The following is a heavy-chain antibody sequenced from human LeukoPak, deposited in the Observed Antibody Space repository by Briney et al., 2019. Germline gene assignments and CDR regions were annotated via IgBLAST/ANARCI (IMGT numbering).Heavy chain of an antibody. D-gene: IGHD2-2*01. V-gene: IGHV4-59*12. CDR3: ARGYSTSWTYYFDY. J-gene: IGHJ4*02. CDR1: TGAITGYY. CDR2: ILYSGNT. Sequence: SETLSLTCTVSTGAITGYYWGWLRQPPGKGLEWLGHILYSGNTNYNPSLKSRVTISVDTSKNLFSLKLSSVTPADTAVYYCARGYSTSWTYYFDYWGQGALVTVSS.